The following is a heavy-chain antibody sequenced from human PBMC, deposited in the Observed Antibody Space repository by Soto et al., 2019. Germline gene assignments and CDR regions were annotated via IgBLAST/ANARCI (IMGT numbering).Heavy chain of an antibody. Sequence: SSETLSLTCTVSGGSASRGSFYWSWIRQPPGKGLEYIGYIFYSGNTNYSPSLKSRVTISVDTSKNQFSLKLSAVTAADTAVYYCARAWGGYNCRFVSYFDSWGKGTLVTVSS. CDR1: GGSASRGSFY. V-gene: IGHV4-61*01. CDR2: IFYSGNT. D-gene: IGHD1-1*01. CDR3: ARAWGGYNCRFVSYFDS. J-gene: IGHJ4*02.